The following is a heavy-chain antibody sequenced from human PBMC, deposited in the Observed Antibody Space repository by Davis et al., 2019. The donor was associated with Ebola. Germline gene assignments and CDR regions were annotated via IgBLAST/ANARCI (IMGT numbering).Heavy chain of an antibody. D-gene: IGHD2-15*01. Sequence: LSLTCAASGFTFSSYSMNWVRQAPGKGLEWVSYISSSSSTIYYADSVKGRFTISRDNAKNSLYLQMNSLRAEDTAVYYCARDDHFGGGYCSGGSCYLGDYGMDVWGRGTTVTVSS. CDR1: GFTFSSYS. CDR2: ISSSSSTI. V-gene: IGHV3-48*04. CDR3: ARDDHFGGGYCSGGSCYLGDYGMDV. J-gene: IGHJ6*02.